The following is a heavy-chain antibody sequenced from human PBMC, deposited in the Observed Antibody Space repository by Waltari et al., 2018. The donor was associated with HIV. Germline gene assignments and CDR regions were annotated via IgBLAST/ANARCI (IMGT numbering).Heavy chain of an antibody. CDR1: GFTFSSYA. J-gene: IGHJ4*02. CDR2: ISYEGRNK. Sequence: QVQLVESGGGVVQPGRSLRLSCAASGFTFSSYAMHWVRQAPGKGLEWVAVISYEGRNKYCADSVKGRFAISRDNSKNTLYLQMNSLRAEDTAVYYCARPMNYGDYPYYFDYWGQGTLVTVSS. CDR3: ARPMNYGDYPYYFDY. D-gene: IGHD4-17*01. V-gene: IGHV3-30*01.